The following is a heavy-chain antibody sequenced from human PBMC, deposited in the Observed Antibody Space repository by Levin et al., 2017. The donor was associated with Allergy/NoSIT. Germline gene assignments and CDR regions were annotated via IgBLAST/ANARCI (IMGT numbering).Heavy chain of an antibody. CDR2: IWYDGSNK. Sequence: GGSLRLSCAASGFTFSSYGMHWVRQAPGKGLEWVAVIWYDGSNKYYADSVKGRFTISRDNSKNTLYLQMNSLRAEDTAVYYCARYRIPRYFDWLLMDYWGQGTLVTVSS. J-gene: IGHJ4*02. V-gene: IGHV3-33*01. CDR1: GFTFSSYG. D-gene: IGHD3-9*01. CDR3: ARYRIPRYFDWLLMDY.